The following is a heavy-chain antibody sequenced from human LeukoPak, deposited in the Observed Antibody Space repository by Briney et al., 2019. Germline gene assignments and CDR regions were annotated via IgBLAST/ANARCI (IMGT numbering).Heavy chain of an antibody. D-gene: IGHD4-17*01. CDR3: VRGDYAANWFDS. CDR2: ISSYNGDT. V-gene: IGHV1-18*01. CDR1: GYTFNNYG. Sequence: GASVKVSCKASGYTFNNYGISWVRQAPGQGLEWMGWISSYNGDTKYAQKLQGRVTMTTDTLTSTTYMELRSLRSDDTAVYYCVRGDYAANWFDSWGQGTLVTVSS. J-gene: IGHJ5*01.